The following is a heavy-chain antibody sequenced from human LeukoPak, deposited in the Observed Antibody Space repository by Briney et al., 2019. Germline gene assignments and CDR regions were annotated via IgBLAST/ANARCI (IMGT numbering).Heavy chain of an antibody. V-gene: IGHV4-59*01. CDR3: ARDLRNYYGSGSLRYWFFDL. Sequence: SETLSLTCTVSGGSISSYYWSWIRQPPGKGLEWIGYIYYTGSTNYNPSLKSRVTISVDTSKNQFSLKLSSVTAADTAVYYCARDLRNYYGSGSLRYWFFDLWGRGTLVTVSS. CDR1: GGSISSYY. J-gene: IGHJ2*01. CDR2: IYYTGST. D-gene: IGHD3-10*01.